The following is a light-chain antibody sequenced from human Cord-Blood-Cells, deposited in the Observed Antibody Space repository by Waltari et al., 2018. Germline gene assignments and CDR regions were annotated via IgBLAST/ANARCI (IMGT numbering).Light chain of an antibody. V-gene: IGKV1-39*01. CDR1: QSISSY. Sequence: DIQMTQSPSSLSPSVGDRVTITDRASQSISSYLNWYQQKPGKAPKLLIYAASSLQSGVPSRFSGSGSGTDFTLTISSLQAEDFAAYYCQQNYSTPWTFGQGTKVEIK. CDR3: QQNYSTPWT. J-gene: IGKJ1*01. CDR2: AAS.